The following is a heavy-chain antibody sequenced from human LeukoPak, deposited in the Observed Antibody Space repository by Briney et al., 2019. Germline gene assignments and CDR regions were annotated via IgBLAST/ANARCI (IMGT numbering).Heavy chain of an antibody. V-gene: IGHV3-21*01. CDR1: GFTFSSYS. Sequence: GGSLRLSCAASGFTFSSYSMNWVRQAPGKGLEWVSSISSSSSYIYYADSVKGRFTISRDNAKNSLYLQMNSLRAEDTAVYYCARDDSSQLWIFRGFDYWGQGTLVTVSS. CDR2: ISSSSSYI. D-gene: IGHD5-18*01. CDR3: ARDDSSQLWIFRGFDY. J-gene: IGHJ4*02.